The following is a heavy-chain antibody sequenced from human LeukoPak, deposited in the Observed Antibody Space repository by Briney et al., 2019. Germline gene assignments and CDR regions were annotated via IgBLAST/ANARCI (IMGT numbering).Heavy chain of an antibody. CDR2: INHSGST. V-gene: IGHV4-34*01. CDR3: ARGPLSRCSGGSCRRYYYGMDV. Sequence: SKTLSLTCAVYGGSFSGYYWSWIRQPPGKGLEWIGEINHSGSTNYNPSLKSRVTISVDTSKNQFSLKLSSVTAADAAVYYCARGPLSRCSGGSCRRYYYGMDVWGQGTTVTVSS. J-gene: IGHJ6*02. D-gene: IGHD2-15*01. CDR1: GGSFSGYY.